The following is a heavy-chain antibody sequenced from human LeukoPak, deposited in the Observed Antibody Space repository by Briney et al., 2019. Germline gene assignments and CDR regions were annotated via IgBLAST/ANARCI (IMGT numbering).Heavy chain of an antibody. CDR2: ISSSSSYI. CDR1: GFTFSSYS. CDR3: ARLTTVTLDAFDI. J-gene: IGHJ3*02. D-gene: IGHD4-17*01. Sequence: GGSLRLSCAASGFTFSSYSMNWVRQAPGQGLEWVSSISSSSSYIYYADSVKGRFTISRDNAKNSLYLQMNSLRAEDTAVYYCARLTTVTLDAFDIWGQGTMVTVSS. V-gene: IGHV3-21*01.